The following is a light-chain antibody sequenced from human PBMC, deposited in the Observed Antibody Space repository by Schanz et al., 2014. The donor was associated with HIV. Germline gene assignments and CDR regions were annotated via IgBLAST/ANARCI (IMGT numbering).Light chain of an antibody. CDR2: EVT. Sequence: QSALTQPASVSGSPGQSITISCTGTSSDVGGYNYVSWYQQHPGKAPKLMIYEVTKRPSGVPDRFSGSKSGNTASLTISGLQAEDEADYYCSSHAGRNSFVVFGGGTKVTVL. CDR3: SSHAGRNSFVV. CDR1: SSDVGGYNY. J-gene: IGLJ2*01. V-gene: IGLV2-14*01.